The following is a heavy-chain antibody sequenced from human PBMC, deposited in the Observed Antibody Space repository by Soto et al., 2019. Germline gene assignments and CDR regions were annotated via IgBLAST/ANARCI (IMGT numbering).Heavy chain of an antibody. V-gene: IGHV4-34*01. Sequence: SETLSLTCAVYGGSFSGYYWSWIRQPPGKGLEWIGEINHSGSTNYNPSLKSRVTISVDTSKNQFSLKLTSVTAADTAVYYCASFSDRLTPATVIYWGQGALVTVS. CDR3: ASFSDRLTPATVIY. CDR2: INHSGST. D-gene: IGHD1-26*01. J-gene: IGHJ4*02. CDR1: GGSFSGYY.